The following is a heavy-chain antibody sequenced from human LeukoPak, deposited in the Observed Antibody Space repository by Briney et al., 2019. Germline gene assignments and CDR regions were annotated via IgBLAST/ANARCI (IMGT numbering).Heavy chain of an antibody. J-gene: IGHJ3*02. Sequence: SETLSLTCTVSGGSISSYYWSWIRQPPGKGLEWIGYIYYSGSTNYNPSLKSRVTISVDTSKNQFSLKLSSVTAADTAVYYCARDSSYSNYVFAFDIWGQGTMVTVSS. D-gene: IGHD4-11*01. V-gene: IGHV4-59*01. CDR3: ARDSSYSNYVFAFDI. CDR2: IYYSGST. CDR1: GGSISSYY.